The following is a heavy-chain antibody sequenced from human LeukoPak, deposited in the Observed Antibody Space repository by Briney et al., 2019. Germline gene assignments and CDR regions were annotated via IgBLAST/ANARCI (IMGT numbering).Heavy chain of an antibody. CDR2: ISGSGGST. D-gene: IGHD2-15*01. CDR1: DFTVSSNY. V-gene: IGHV3-23*01. CDR3: AKVKDCSGGSCYEYYFDY. J-gene: IGHJ4*02. Sequence: GGSLSLPCAASDFTVSSNYMSWVGRAPGKGRGWVSAISGSGGSTYYADSVKGRFTISRDDSKNTLYLQMNSLRAEDTAVYYCAKVKDCSGGSCYEYYFDYWGQGTLVTVSS.